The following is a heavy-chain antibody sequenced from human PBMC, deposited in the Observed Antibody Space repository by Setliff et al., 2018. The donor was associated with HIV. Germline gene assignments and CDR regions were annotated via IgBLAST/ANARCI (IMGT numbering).Heavy chain of an antibody. CDR1: GYTFSEYA. CDR2: IDTDNGYR. J-gene: IGHJ4*02. D-gene: IGHD2-2*01. CDR3: ARWCAAAGCYPAIYHFDS. Sequence: ASVKVSCTASGYTFSEYAIHWVRQAPGQRLEWMGRIDTDNGYRRYSPKLQGRVTITKDTSANTAYMELRGLRSEDTAVYYCARWCAAAGCYPAIYHFDSWGQGTLVTSPQ. V-gene: IGHV1-3*04.